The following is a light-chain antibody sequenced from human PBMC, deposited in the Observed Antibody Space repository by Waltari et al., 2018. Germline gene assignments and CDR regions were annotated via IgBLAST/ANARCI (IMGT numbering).Light chain of an antibody. CDR3: QQYDNLPV. CDR2: DAS. J-gene: IGKJ3*01. V-gene: IGKV1-33*01. Sequence: DIQMTQSPSSLSASVGDRVTITCQASQDISNYLNWYQQKPGKAPKLLIYDASHLEAGVPSRFSGRGSGTDFTFTISSLQPEDIATYYCQQYDNLPVFGPGTKVDIK. CDR1: QDISNY.